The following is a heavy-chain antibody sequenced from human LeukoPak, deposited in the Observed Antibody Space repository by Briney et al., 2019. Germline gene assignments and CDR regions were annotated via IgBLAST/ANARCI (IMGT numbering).Heavy chain of an antibody. V-gene: IGHV3-21*01. CDR1: GITFSTSS. CDR2: ISSSSSYI. D-gene: IGHD5-24*01. Sequence: GGSLRLSCEVSGITFSTSSMNWVRQAPGKGLEWVSSISSSSSYIYYADSVKGRFTISRDNAKNSLYLQMNSLRAEDTAVYYCARDGYNYPSYFDYWGQGTLVTVSS. J-gene: IGHJ4*02. CDR3: ARDGYNYPSYFDY.